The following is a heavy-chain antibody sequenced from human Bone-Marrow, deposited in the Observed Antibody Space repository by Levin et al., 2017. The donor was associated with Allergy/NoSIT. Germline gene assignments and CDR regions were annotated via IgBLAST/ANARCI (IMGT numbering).Heavy chain of an antibody. CDR3: AKPHQYSGYDYYFDY. Sequence: PGGSLRLSCAASGFTFSSYGMHWVRQAPGKGLEWVAVISYDGSNKYYADSVKGRFTISRDNSKNTLYLQMNSLRAEDTAVYYCAKPHQYSGYDYYFDYWGQGTLVTVSS. V-gene: IGHV3-30*18. CDR1: GFTFSSYG. D-gene: IGHD5-12*01. J-gene: IGHJ4*02. CDR2: ISYDGSNK.